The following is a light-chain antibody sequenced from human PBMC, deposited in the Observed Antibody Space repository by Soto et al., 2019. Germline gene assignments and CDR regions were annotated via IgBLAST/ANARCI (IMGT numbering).Light chain of an antibody. V-gene: IGKV3-11*01. CDR1: ESVTNY. Sequence: EIVLTQSPATLSLSPGERGTLSCRASESVTNYLAWYQQKPGHAPRLLVYDVSNRATGIPARFSGGGSGTDFTLTISSLEPEDFAVYYCQQRSGWPWTFGQGTKVDIK. CDR2: DVS. J-gene: IGKJ1*01. CDR3: QQRSGWPWT.